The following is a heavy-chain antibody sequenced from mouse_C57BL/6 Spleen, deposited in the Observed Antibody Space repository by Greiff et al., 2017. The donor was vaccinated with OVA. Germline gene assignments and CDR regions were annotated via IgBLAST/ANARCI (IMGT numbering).Heavy chain of an antibody. CDR1: GFTFSSYG. CDR2: ISSGGSYT. CDR3: ARRGYGNLYAMDY. J-gene: IGHJ4*01. Sequence: EVKLVESGGDLVKPGGSLKLSCAASGFTFSSYGMSWVRQTPDKRLEWVATISSGGSYTYYPDSVKGRFTISRDNAKNTLYLQRSSLKSEDTAMYYCARRGYGNLYAMDYWGQGTSVTVSS. D-gene: IGHD2-1*01. V-gene: IGHV5-6*02.